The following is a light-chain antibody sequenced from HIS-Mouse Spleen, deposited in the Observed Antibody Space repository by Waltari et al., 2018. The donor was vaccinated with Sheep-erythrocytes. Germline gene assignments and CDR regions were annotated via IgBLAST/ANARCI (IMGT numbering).Light chain of an antibody. CDR1: QDISSY. CDR2: AAS. CDR3: QQYYSYPST. V-gene: IGKV1-8*01. Sequence: AIRMPQSPSSLAASTGGRVTITSRASQDISSYLGWYQQKPGKAPKLLIYAASTLQSGVPSRFSGSGSGTDFTLTISCLQSEDFATYYCQQYYSYPSTFGQGTKLEIK. J-gene: IGKJ2*01.